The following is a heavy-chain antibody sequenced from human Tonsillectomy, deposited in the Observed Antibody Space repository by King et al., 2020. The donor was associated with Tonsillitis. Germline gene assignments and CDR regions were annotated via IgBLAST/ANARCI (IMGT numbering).Heavy chain of an antibody. V-gene: IGHV3-9*01. CDR3: AKDIESSGWYGMDV. CDR1: GFTFDDYT. CDR2: ITWNSGSI. J-gene: IGHJ6*02. Sequence: VQLVESGGGLVQPGRSLRLSCAASGFTFDDYTMHWVRQAPGKDLEWVSGITWNSGSIGYVDSVKGRFTISRDNAKNSLYLQMNSLRPEDTALYYCAKDIESSGWYGMDVWGQGTTVTVSS. D-gene: IGHD6-19*01.